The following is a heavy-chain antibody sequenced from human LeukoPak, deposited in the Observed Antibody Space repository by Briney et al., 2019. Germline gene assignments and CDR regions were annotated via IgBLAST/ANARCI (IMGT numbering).Heavy chain of an antibody. CDR2: MNPNSGNT. CDR3: ARQSHRSASCYGFDP. J-gene: IGHJ5*02. Sequence: ASVKVSCKASGYTFTSYDINWVRQATGQGLEWMGWMNPNSGNTGYAQKFQGRVTITRNTSISPAYMELSSLRSEDPAVYYCARQSHRSASCYGFDPWGKGTLVTVSS. CDR1: GYTFTSYD. D-gene: IGHD2-2*01. V-gene: IGHV1-8*03.